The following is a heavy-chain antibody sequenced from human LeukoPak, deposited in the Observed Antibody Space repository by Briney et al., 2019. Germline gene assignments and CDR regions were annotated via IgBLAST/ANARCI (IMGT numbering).Heavy chain of an antibody. CDR2: ISGDGGST. J-gene: IGHJ5*02. D-gene: IGHD3-3*01. CDR1: GFTFDDYT. CDR3: AKDPTYDFWSGYLRGKNWIDP. Sequence: GGSLRLSCAASGFTFDDYTMHWVRQAPGKGLEWVSLISGDGGSTYYADSVKGRFTISRDNSKNSPYLQMNSLRTEDTALYYCAKDPTYDFWSGYLRGKNWIDPWGQGTLVTVSS. V-gene: IGHV3-43*02.